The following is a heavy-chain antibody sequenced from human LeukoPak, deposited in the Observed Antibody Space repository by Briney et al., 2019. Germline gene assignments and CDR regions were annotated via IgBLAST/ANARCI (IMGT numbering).Heavy chain of an antibody. Sequence: GESLKISCKGSGYSFSNYWVAWVRQMPGKGLEWMGIIHPSDSDTSYSPSFQGQVTISADKSITTAYLQWSSLKASDTAMYYCARQDGGYNLWGQGTLVTVSS. CDR1: GYSFSNYW. D-gene: IGHD5-24*01. CDR3: ARQDGGYNL. CDR2: IHPSDSDT. V-gene: IGHV5-51*01. J-gene: IGHJ4*02.